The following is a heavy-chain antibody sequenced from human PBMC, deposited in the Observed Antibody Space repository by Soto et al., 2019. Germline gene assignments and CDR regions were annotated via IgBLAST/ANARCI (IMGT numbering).Heavy chain of an antibody. Sequence: QVQLVQSGAEVKKPGASVKVSCKASGYTFTSYGISWVRQAPGQGLEWMGWISANNSNKNYAQKRQGRVTMTTYTSTSTAYMELRSLRYDGTAVYYCAREEPPSLTWGKGTLVTVSS. CDR1: GYTFTSYG. J-gene: IGHJ5*02. V-gene: IGHV1-18*01. D-gene: IGHD2-2*01. CDR2: ISANNSNK. CDR3: AREEPPSLT.